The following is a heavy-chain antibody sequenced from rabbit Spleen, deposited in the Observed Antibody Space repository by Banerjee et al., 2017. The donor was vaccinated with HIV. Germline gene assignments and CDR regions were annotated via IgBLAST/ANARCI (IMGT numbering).Heavy chain of an antibody. J-gene: IGHJ4*01. V-gene: IGHV1S45*01. Sequence: QEQLEESGGGLVQPGASLTLTCTASGFSFSSSQYMCWVRQAPGKGLEWIGCIYSGSGGTWYASWVNGRFTISKTSSTTVTLQMTSLTAADTATYFCARAYGGGGYGLWGPGTLVTVS. CDR2: IYSGSGGT. D-gene: IGHD1-1*01. CDR1: GFSFSSSQY. CDR3: ARAYGGGGYGL.